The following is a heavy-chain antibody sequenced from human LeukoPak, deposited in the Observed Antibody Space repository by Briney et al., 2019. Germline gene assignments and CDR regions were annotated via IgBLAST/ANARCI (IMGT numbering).Heavy chain of an antibody. J-gene: IGHJ3*02. D-gene: IGHD3-16*02. CDR3: AKAGMITFGGVIVMENDAFDI. Sequence: GGSLRLSCAASGFTFSSYAMSWVRQAPGKGLEWVSAISGSGGSTYYADSVKGRFTISRDNSKNTLYLQMNSLRAEDTAVYYCAKAGMITFGGVIVMENDAFDIWGQGTMVTVSS. CDR2: ISGSGGST. V-gene: IGHV3-23*01. CDR1: GFTFSSYA.